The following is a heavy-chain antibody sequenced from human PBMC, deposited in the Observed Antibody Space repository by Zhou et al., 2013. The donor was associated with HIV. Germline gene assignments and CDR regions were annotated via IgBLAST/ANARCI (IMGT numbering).Heavy chain of an antibody. D-gene: IGHD2-15*01. J-gene: IGHJ3*02. CDR2: INPSGVST. Sequence: QVQLVQSGAEVKEPGASVKVSCKASGYTFTSYSVHWVRQAPGQGLEWMGIINPSGVSTRYAQKFQGRVTMTSDTSISTAYMELRSLRSDDTAVYYCARYPDGYCSGGTCYSLAFDIWGQGTMVTVSS. V-gene: IGHV1-46*01. CDR1: GYTFTSYS. CDR3: ARYPDGYCSGGTCYSLAFDI.